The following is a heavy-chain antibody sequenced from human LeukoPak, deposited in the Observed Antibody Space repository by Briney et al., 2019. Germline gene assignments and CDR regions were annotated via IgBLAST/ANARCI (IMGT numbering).Heavy chain of an antibody. V-gene: IGHV4-59*08. CDR3: AGPIYEAVEQ. CDR2: IYHSGRT. Sequence: SETLSLTCTVSGGSISGYYWSWFGQPPGKGLEWIGYIYHSGRTSYNPSLKSRVTISVDTSKNEFSLKLRFVTAADTAVYYCAGPIYEAVEQWGQGTLVTVSS. D-gene: IGHD3-3*01. CDR1: GGSISGYY. J-gene: IGHJ4*02.